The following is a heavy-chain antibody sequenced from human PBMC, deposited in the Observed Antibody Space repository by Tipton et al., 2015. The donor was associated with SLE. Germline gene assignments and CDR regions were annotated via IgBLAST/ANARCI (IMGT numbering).Heavy chain of an antibody. D-gene: IGHD5-24*01. V-gene: IGHV3-23*01. CDR1: GFTFSSYA. J-gene: IGHJ4*02. CDR2: VSGSGGST. CDR3: ANSMASFVY. Sequence: SLRLSCAASGFTFSSYAMSWVRQAPGKGLEWVSAVSGSGGSTYYADSVKGRFTISRDNSKNTLYLQMNSPRAEDTAVYYCANSMASFVYWGQGTLVTVSS.